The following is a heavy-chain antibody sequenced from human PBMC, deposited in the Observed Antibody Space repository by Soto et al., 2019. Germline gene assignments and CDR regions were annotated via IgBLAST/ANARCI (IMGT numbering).Heavy chain of an antibody. D-gene: IGHD6-19*01. CDR3: ASSYSSGWFFDY. J-gene: IGHJ4*02. CDR1: GGSISSYY. Sequence: QVQLQESGPGLVKPSETLSLTCTVSGGSISSYYWSWMRQPPGKGLEWIGHIYDSGSTNYNPSLKSRVTISVDTSKNPFSLKLSSVTAADTAVYYCASSYSSGWFFDYWGQGTLVTVSS. CDR2: IYDSGST. V-gene: IGHV4-59*08.